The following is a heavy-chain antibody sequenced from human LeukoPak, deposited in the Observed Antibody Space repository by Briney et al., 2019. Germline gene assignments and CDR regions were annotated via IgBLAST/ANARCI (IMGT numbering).Heavy chain of an antibody. CDR2: INHSGST. CDR1: GGSFSGYY. V-gene: IGHV4-34*01. J-gene: IGHJ4*02. D-gene: IGHD1-26*01. Sequence: PSETLSLTCAVYGGSFSGYYWSWIRQPPGKGLEWIGEINHSGSTNYNPSLKSRVTISVDTSKNQFSLKLSSVTAADTAVYYCARGSGSSYPDYWGQGTLVTVSS. CDR3: ARGSGSSYPDY.